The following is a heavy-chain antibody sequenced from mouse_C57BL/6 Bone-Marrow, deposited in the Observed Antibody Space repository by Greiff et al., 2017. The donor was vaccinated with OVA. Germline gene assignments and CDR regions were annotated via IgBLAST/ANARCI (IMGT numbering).Heavy chain of an antibody. V-gene: IGHV2-5*01. D-gene: IGHD1-1*01. Sequence: VKLVESGPGLVQPSQSLSITCTVSGFSLTSYGVHWVRQSPGKGLEWLGVIWRGGSTDYNAAFMSRLSITKDNSKSQVFFKMNSLQADDTAIYYCAGSSKGYYYAMDYWGQGTSVTVSS. J-gene: IGHJ4*01. CDR3: AGSSKGYYYAMDY. CDR2: IWRGGST. CDR1: GFSLTSYG.